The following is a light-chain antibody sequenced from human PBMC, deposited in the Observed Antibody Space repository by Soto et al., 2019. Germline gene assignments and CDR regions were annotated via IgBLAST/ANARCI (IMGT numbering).Light chain of an antibody. CDR1: TSDVGGFNY. V-gene: IGLV2-14*01. CDR2: GVS. J-gene: IGLJ2*01. Sequence: QSVLTQPASVSGSPGQSITISCTGTTSDVGGFNYVSWYQHHPGTAPKLMIYGVSYRPSGVSNRFSASKSGNTASLTISGLQAEDEADYYCASYTRSDSVVFGGGTKLTVL. CDR3: ASYTRSDSVV.